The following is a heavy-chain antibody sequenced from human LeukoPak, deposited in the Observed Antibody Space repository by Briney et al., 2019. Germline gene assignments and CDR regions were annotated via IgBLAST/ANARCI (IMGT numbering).Heavy chain of an antibody. V-gene: IGHV3-23*01. CDR3: ARERLLWFGEPEGSDY. CDR1: GFTFNSYA. CDR2: ISGSGGST. Sequence: GASLRLSCAASGFTFNSYAMSWVRQTPRKGLEWVSAISGSGGSTYYADSVKGRFTIPRDNSKNTLYLQMNSLRAEDTAVYYCARERLLWFGEPEGSDYWGQGTLVTVSS. D-gene: IGHD3-10*01. J-gene: IGHJ4*02.